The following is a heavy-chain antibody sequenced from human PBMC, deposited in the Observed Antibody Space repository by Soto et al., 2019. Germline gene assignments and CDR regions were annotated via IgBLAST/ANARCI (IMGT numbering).Heavy chain of an antibody. CDR1: GGSFSGYY. CDR3: ARSRGITGTGPIDY. J-gene: IGHJ4*02. D-gene: IGHD1-20*01. CDR2: INHSGNT. Sequence: PSETLSLTCAVFGGSFSGYYWSWIRQPPGKGLEWIGEINHSGNTNYNPSLKSRVTISVDTSKNQFSLKLSSVTAADTAVYYCARSRGITGTGPIDYWGQGTLVTVSS. V-gene: IGHV4-34*01.